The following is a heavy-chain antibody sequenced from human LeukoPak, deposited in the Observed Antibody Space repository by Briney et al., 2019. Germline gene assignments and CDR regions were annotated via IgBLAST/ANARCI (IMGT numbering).Heavy chain of an antibody. V-gene: IGHV4-59*08. CDR1: GGSISSYY. CDR3: ARALGGNSDAFDI. Sequence: PSETLSLTCTVSGGSISSYYWSWIRQPPGKGLEWIGYIYYSGSTNYNPSLKSRATISVDTSKNQFSLKLSSVTAADTAVYYCARALGGNSDAFDIWGQGTMVTVSS. D-gene: IGHD4-23*01. CDR2: IYYSGST. J-gene: IGHJ3*02.